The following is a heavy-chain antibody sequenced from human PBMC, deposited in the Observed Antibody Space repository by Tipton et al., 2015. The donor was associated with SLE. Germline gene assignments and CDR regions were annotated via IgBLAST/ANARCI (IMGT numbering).Heavy chain of an antibody. V-gene: IGHV3-74*01. CDR2: ISADGIST. Sequence: SLRLSCAASGLTLSSNWMHWVRQAPGKGLVWVARISADGISTVYADSVKGRFTISRDNAKNTLYLQMNSLRAEDTAVYYCARVLSGPFDYWGQGTLVTVSP. CDR1: GLTLSSNW. CDR3: ARVLSGPFDY. J-gene: IGHJ4*01. D-gene: IGHD1-26*01.